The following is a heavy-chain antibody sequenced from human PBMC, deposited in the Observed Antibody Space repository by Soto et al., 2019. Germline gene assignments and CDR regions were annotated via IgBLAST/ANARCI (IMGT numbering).Heavy chain of an antibody. V-gene: IGHV3-11*01. CDR2: ISSSGSTI. D-gene: IGHD6-13*01. CDR1: GFTFSDYY. Sequence: GGSLRLSCAASGFTFSDYYMSWIRQAPGKGLEWVSYISSSGSTIYYADSVKGRFTISRDNAKNSLYLQMNSLRAEDRAVYCWARVGAAAGYFDNGGQGTWVTVP. CDR3: ARVGAAAGYFDN. J-gene: IGHJ4*02.